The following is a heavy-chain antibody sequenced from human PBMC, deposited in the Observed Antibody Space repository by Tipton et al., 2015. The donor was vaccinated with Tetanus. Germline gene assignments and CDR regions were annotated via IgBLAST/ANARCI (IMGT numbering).Heavy chain of an antibody. CDR1: GFIFTNYA. V-gene: IGHV3-23*01. CDR3: ARDPYGDSPNYFDY. D-gene: IGHD4-17*01. J-gene: IGHJ4*02. CDR2: ISDVGSAGDSST. Sequence: SLRLSCAASGFIFTNYAISWVRQAPGKRLEWVSAISDVGSAGDSSTYYADSVKGRFTISRDNSKNTLYLQMNSLRAEDTAVYYCARDPYGDSPNYFDYWGQGTLVTVSS.